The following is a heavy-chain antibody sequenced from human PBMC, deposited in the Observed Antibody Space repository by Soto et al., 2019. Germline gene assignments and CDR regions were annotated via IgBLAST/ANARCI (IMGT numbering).Heavy chain of an antibody. CDR1: GGSFSGYY. Sequence: QVQLQQWGAGLLKPSETLSLTCAVYGGSFSGYYWSWIRQPPGKGLEWIGEINHSGSTNYNTSLKSQLTISVYTSKNHFSLKLISVTAADTAVYYCARAKYYYGSGSYYNSKYNWFDPWGQGTLVTVSS. CDR2: INHSGST. V-gene: IGHV4-34*01. J-gene: IGHJ5*02. D-gene: IGHD3-10*01. CDR3: ARAKYYYGSGSYYNSKYNWFDP.